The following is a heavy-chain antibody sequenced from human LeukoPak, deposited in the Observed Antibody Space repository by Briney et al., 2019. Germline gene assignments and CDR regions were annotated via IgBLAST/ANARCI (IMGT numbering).Heavy chain of an antibody. V-gene: IGHV3-23*01. J-gene: IGHJ5*02. CDR2: ISGSGGST. CDR1: GFTFSSYA. CDR3: AIDLYKAAAGFSGNWFDP. D-gene: IGHD6-13*01. Sequence: GGSLRLSCAASGFTFSSYAMSWVRQAPGKGLEWVSAISGSGGSTYYADSVKGRFTISRDNSKNTLYLQMNSLRAEDTAVYYCAIDLYKAAAGFSGNWFDPWGQGTLVTVSS.